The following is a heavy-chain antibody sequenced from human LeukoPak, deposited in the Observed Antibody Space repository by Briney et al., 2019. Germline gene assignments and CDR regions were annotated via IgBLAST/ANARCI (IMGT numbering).Heavy chain of an antibody. CDR3: AELGITMIGGV. V-gene: IGHV3-48*03. CDR2: ISSSGSTI. Sequence: GGSLRLSCAASGSTFSSYAMSWVRQAPGKGLEWVSYISSSGSTIYYADSVKGRFTISRDNAKNSLYLQMSSLRAEDTAVYYCAELGITMIGGVWGKGTTVTISS. D-gene: IGHD3-10*02. J-gene: IGHJ6*04. CDR1: GSTFSSYA.